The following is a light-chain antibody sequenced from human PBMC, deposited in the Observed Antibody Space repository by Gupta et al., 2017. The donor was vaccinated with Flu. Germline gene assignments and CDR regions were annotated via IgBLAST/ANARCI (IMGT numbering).Light chain of an antibody. CDR2: DDN. CDR3: QSYDDISHV. V-gene: IGLV6-57*03. J-gene: IGLJ3*02. Sequence: NFMLTQPHSVSASPGKTVTISCTRSSGSLASNYVQWYQQRPGSAPTTVSYDDNQRPAGVTDLCASYSDSSSTSAFPNISGLEAEDYSYDYCQSYDDISHVFGGGTKLTVL. CDR1: SGSLASNY.